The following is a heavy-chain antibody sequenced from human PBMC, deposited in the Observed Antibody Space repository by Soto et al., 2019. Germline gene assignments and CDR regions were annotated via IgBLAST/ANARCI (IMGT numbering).Heavy chain of an antibody. CDR1: GYTFTSYA. CDR2: INAGNGNT. Sequence: QVQLVQSGAELKKPGASVKVSCKASGYTFTSYAMHWVRQAPGQRREWMGWINAGNGNTKYSQKFQGRVTITRDTSASTAYMELSSLRSEDTAVYYCARGGWPHTHYYASGTADEPYDYWGQGTLVTVSS. CDR3: ARGGWPHTHYYASGTADEPYDY. V-gene: IGHV1-3*01. J-gene: IGHJ4*02. D-gene: IGHD3-10*01.